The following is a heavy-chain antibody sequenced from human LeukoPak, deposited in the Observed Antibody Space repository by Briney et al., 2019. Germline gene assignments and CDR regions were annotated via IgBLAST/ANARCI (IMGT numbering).Heavy chain of an antibody. D-gene: IGHD3-22*01. V-gene: IGHV3-23*01. CDR1: GFTFRSYA. J-gene: IGHJ6*02. CDR2: ISGSGGST. Sequence: GGSLRLSCAASGFTFRSYAMSWVRQAPGKGLEWVSAISGSGGSTYYADSVKGRFTISRDNSKNTLYLQMNSLRAEDTAVYYCAKKIGGYYDSSGYYLDVWGQGTTVTVSS. CDR3: AKKIGGYYDSSGYYLDV.